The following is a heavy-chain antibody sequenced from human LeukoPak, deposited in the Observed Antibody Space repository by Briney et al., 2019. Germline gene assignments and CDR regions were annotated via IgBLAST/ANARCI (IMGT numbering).Heavy chain of an antibody. V-gene: IGHV3-30*04. CDR1: GFTFSNYA. CDR2: ISYDGSNK. Sequence: GGSLRLSCAASGFTFSNYAMHWVRQAPGKGLEWVAVISYDGSNKYYADSVKGRFTISRDSSKNTLYLQMNSLRAEDTAVYYCAKVSGGGLYYDGMDVWGQGTTVTVSS. CDR3: AKVSGGGLYYDGMDV. J-gene: IGHJ6*02. D-gene: IGHD1-14*01.